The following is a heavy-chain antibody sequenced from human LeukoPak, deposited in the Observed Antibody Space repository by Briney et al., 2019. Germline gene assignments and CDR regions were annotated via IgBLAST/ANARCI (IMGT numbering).Heavy chain of an antibody. D-gene: IGHD1-1*01. CDR2: INHSGST. V-gene: IGHV4-34*01. CDR3: ARVPPTYPAYYFDS. J-gene: IGHJ4*02. Sequence: SETLSLTCAVYGGSFSGYYWSWIRQPPGKGLEWIGEINHSGSTNYNPSLKSRVTISVDTSKNQFSLKLSSVTAADTAIHYCARVPPTYPAYYFDSWGQGTLVTVSS. CDR1: GGSFSGYY.